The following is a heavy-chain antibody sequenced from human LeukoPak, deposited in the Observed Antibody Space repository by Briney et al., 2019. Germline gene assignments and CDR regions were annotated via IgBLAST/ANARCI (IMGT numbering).Heavy chain of an antibody. J-gene: IGHJ4*02. CDR3: ARDTYEPGLIDF. D-gene: IGHD3-3*01. V-gene: IGHV3-48*01. CDR2: IGIDSGNT. CDR1: GFPFIEYS. Sequence: PGGSLRLSCTASGFPFIEYSMNWVRQAPGKGLEWISYIGIDSGNTKYADSVRGRFTISTDKAKNSLYLQMNSLRVEDTAVYYCARDTYEPGLIDFWGQGTLVSVSS.